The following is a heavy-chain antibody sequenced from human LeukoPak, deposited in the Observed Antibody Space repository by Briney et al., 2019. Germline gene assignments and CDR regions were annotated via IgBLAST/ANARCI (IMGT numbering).Heavy chain of an antibody. V-gene: IGHV4-39*01. Sequence: SETLSLTCTVSGGSVSSTTYYWSWIRQPPGKGLEWIAIINYSGSTYYNPSLKSRVTISVDTPENQFPLKLSSVTAADTAVYYCARYVVYGSGKYYFDYWGQGTLVTVSS. CDR2: INYSGST. CDR1: GGSVSSTTYY. CDR3: ARYVVYGSGKYYFDY. D-gene: IGHD3-10*01. J-gene: IGHJ4*02.